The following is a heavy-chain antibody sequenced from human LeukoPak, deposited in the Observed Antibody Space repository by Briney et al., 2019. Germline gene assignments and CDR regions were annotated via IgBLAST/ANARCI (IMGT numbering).Heavy chain of an antibody. V-gene: IGHV3-11*01. Sequence: GGSLRLSRAATGFTFSDYYMSWIRQAPGKGLEWVSYISSSGSTIYYADSVKGRFTISRDNAKNSLYLQMNSLRAEDTAVYYCARVREPAYSSGYYSLNYYYYYMDVWGKGTTVTVSS. J-gene: IGHJ6*03. CDR2: ISSSGSTI. D-gene: IGHD3-22*01. CDR1: GFTFSDYY. CDR3: ARVREPAYSSGYYSLNYYYYYMDV.